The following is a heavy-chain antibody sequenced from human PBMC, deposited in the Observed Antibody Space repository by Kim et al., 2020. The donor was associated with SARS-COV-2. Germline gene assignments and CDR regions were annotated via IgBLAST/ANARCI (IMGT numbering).Heavy chain of an antibody. CDR2: IYSGGIT. CDR1: GFTVSSNY. V-gene: IGHV3-66*01. J-gene: IGHJ3*02. D-gene: IGHD3-22*01. CDR3: ARGGYSDSSGYFLDAFDI. Sequence: GGSLRLSCAASGFTVSSNYMSWVRQAPGKGLEWVSVIYSGGITYYADSVMGRFTISRDNSKNKMFFQMNSLRAADTAVYYCARGGYSDSSGYFLDAFDI.